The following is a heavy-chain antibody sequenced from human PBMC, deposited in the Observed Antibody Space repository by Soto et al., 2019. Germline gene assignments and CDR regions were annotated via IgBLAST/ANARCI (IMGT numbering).Heavy chain of an antibody. V-gene: IGHV1-2*02. CDR2: INPNSGGT. Sequence: ASVKVSCKASGYTFTGYYMHWVRRAPGQGLEWMGWINPNSGGTNYAQKFQGRVTMTRDTSISTAYMELSRLRSDDTAVYYCARADGYYYGMDVWGQGTTVTVSS. J-gene: IGHJ6*02. CDR3: ARADGYYYGMDV. CDR1: GYTFTGYY.